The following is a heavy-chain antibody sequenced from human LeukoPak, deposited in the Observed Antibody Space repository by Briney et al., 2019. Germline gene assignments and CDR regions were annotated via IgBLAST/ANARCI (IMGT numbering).Heavy chain of an antibody. CDR1: GFTFSSYA. CDR3: AGDNLPISYIVATINYYYYYYMDV. V-gene: IGHV3-30*01. D-gene: IGHD5-12*01. J-gene: IGHJ6*03. CDR2: ISYDGSNK. Sequence: GGSLRLSCAASGFTFSSYAMHWVRQAPGKGLEWVAVISYDGSNKYYADSVKGRFTISRDNSKNTLYLQMNSLRAEDTAVYYCAGDNLPISYIVATINYYYYYYMDVWGKGTTVTVSS.